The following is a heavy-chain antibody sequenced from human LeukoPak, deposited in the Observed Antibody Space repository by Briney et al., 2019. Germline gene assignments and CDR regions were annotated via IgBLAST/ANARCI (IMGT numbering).Heavy chain of an antibody. Sequence: SETLSLTCTVSGGSISSSSYYWGWIRQPPGKGLEWFGYIYYSGSTNYNPSLKSRVTISVDTSKNQFSLKLSSVTAADTAVYYCARDRDHFDYWGQGTLVTVSS. CDR1: GGSISSSSYY. CDR2: IYYSGST. J-gene: IGHJ4*02. CDR3: ARDRDHFDY. D-gene: IGHD3-10*01. V-gene: IGHV4-61*01.